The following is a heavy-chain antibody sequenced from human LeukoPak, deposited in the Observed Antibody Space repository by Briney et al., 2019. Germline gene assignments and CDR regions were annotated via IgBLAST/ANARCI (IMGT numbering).Heavy chain of an antibody. CDR1: GFTFSDYS. V-gene: IGHV3-48*01. Sequence: PGGSLRLSCAASGFTFSDYSMNWVRQAPGKGLEWISYIGIDSGNTNYADSVKGRFTIFGDKAKNSPYLQMNSLRVEDTAVYYCARDYKYAFDNWGQGTLVTVSS. CDR3: ARDYKYAFDN. J-gene: IGHJ4*02. CDR2: IGIDSGNT. D-gene: IGHD5-24*01.